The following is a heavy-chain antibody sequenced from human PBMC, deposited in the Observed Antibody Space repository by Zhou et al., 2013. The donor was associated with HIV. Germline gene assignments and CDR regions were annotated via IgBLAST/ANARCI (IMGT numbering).Heavy chain of an antibody. V-gene: IGHV1-2*02. CDR3: ARAGSWQAQRDWFDP. CDR2: INPNSGGT. D-gene: IGHD6-13*01. CDR1: GYTFTGYY. J-gene: IGHJ5*02. Sequence: QVQLVQSGAEVKKPGASVKVSCKASGYTFTGYYMHWVRQAPGQGLEWMGWINPNSGGTNYAQKFQGRVTMTRDTSISTAYMELSRLRSDDTAVYYCARAGSWQAQRDWFDPWGQGTLVTVSS.